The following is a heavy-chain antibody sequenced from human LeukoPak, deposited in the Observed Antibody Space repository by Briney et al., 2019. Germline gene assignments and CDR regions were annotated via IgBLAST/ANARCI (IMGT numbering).Heavy chain of an antibody. J-gene: IGHJ6*03. CDR2: INPNSGGT. Sequence: GASVRVSCKASGYTFTGYYMHWVRQAPGQGLEWMGWINPNSGGTNYAQKFQGRVTMTRDTSISTAYMELSRLRSDDTAVYYCARVPYYDILTGYPDYYMDVWGKGTTVTVSS. CDR1: GYTFTGYY. V-gene: IGHV1-2*02. CDR3: ARVPYYDILTGYPDYYMDV. D-gene: IGHD3-9*01.